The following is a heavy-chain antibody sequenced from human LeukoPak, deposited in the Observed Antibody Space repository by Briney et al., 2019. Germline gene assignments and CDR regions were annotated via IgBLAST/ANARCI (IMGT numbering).Heavy chain of an antibody. CDR1: GFTFSSYA. CDR3: AKDALITMIRPFDY. J-gene: IGHJ4*02. V-gene: IGHV3-23*01. Sequence: QPGGSLRLSCAASGFTFSSYAMSWVRQAPGKGLEWVSSISDTGGSTYYADSVKGRFTISRDNLKNTLYLQMNSLRAEDTAVYYCAKDALITMIRPFDYWGQGTLVTVSS. D-gene: IGHD3-22*01. CDR2: ISDTGGST.